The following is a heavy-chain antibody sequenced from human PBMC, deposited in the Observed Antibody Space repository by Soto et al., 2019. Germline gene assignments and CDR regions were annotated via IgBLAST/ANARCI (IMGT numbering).Heavy chain of an antibody. CDR2: IGGSGTGGRT. Sequence: EVHLLESGGDLVQPGGSLRLSCTASGLTFSTYAMSWVRQAPGKGLEWVSAIGGSGTGGRTYYADSVEGRFTISRDNSKNTVYLQMNSLRADDTAVYYCAKSPGGLDGYNSDYYGMDVWGQGTTVTVS. CDR1: GLTFSTYA. V-gene: IGHV3-23*01. J-gene: IGHJ6*02. CDR3: AKSPGGLDGYNSDYYGMDV. D-gene: IGHD5-12*01.